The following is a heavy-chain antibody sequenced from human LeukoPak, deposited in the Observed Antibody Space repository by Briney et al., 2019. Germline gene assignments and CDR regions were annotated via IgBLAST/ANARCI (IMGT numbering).Heavy chain of an antibody. CDR2: IYYSWST. V-gene: IGHV4-31*03. CDR3: ARVETYYYDSSGYPYFDY. D-gene: IGHD3-22*01. CDR1: GGSISSGGYY. Sequence: RPSETLSLTCTVSGGSISSGGYYWSWIRQHPGKGLEWIGYIYYSWSTYYNPSLKSRVSISIDTSKNQFSLKLSSVTAADTAVYYCARVETYYYDSSGYPYFDYWGQGTLVTVSS. J-gene: IGHJ4*02.